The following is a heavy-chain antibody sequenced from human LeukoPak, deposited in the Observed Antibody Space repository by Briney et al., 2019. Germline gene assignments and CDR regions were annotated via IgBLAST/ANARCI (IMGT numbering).Heavy chain of an antibody. CDR3: ARGLGATYYFDY. CDR1: GYSISSGYY. V-gene: IGHV4-38-2*02. J-gene: IGHJ4*02. CDR2: IYHSGST. Sequence: PSETLSLTCTVSGYSISSGYYWGWIRQPPGKGLEWIGSIYHSGSTYYNPSLKSRVTISVDTSKNQFSLKLSSVTAADTAVYYCARGLGATYYFDYWGQGTLVTVSS. D-gene: IGHD1-26*01.